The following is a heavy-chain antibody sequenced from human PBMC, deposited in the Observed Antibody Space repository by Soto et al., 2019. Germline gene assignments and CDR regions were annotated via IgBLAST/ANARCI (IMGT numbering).Heavy chain of an antibody. CDR1: GGSFSGYQ. D-gene: IGHD3-10*01. J-gene: IGHJ6*03. CDR2: INDSGDI. Sequence: QVQLQQWGAGLLKPSETLSLTCAVYGGSFSGYQWSWIRQTPGKGLEWIGGINDSGDINYNPSLKSRVTILVDSPKKQISLRMRAVTAADTAVYYCARGIILWFGELARRGGYYYCMDVWGKGNTVTVSS. V-gene: IGHV4-34*01. CDR3: ARGIILWFGELARRGGYYYCMDV.